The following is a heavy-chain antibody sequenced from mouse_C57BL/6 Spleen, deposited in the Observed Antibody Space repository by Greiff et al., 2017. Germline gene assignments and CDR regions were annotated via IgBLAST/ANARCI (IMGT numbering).Heavy chain of an antibody. CDR3: ARGSGEGDAMDY. CDR1: GYAFSSYW. Sequence: QVQLQQSGAELVKPGASVKISCKASGYAFSSYWMNWVKQRPGKGLEWIGQIYPGDGDTNYNGKFKGKATLTADKSSSTAYMQLSSLTSEDSAVYFCARGSGEGDAMDYWGQGTSVTVSS. V-gene: IGHV1-80*01. J-gene: IGHJ4*01. D-gene: IGHD1-1*01. CDR2: IYPGDGDT.